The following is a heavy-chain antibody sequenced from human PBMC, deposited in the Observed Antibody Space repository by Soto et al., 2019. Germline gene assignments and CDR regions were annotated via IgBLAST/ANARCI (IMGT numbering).Heavy chain of an antibody. CDR1: GGSFSGYY. D-gene: IGHD2-15*01. Sequence: PSETLSLTCAVYGGSFSGYYWTWIRQPPGTGLEWIGEINHSGSTNYNPSLKSRVTISVDTSKSQFSLNLSSVTAADTAVYYCARWVEVSLDYFDSWGQGTPVTVSS. J-gene: IGHJ4*02. V-gene: IGHV4-34*01. CDR3: ARWVEVSLDYFDS. CDR2: INHSGST.